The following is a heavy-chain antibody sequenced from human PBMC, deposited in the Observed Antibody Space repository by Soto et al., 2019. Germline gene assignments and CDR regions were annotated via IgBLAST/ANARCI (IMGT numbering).Heavy chain of an antibody. Sequence: QVQLVESGGGVVQPGRSLRLSCAASGFTFSSYGMHWVRQAPGKGLEWVAVIWYDGSNKYYADSVKGRFTISRDNSKNTLYLQMNSLIAEDTAVYYCARVAVGYCISTSCYAIDYWGQGTLVTVSS. CDR3: ARVAVGYCISTSCYAIDY. CDR2: IWYDGSNK. CDR1: GFTFSSYG. D-gene: IGHD2-2*03. J-gene: IGHJ4*02. V-gene: IGHV3-33*01.